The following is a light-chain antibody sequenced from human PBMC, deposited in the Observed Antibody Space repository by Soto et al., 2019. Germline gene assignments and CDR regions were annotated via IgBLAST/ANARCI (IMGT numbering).Light chain of an antibody. Sequence: EVALTQSPGTLSLSPGDRVTLSCKASQTIAPNYLAWYQQRFGQAPRLLISSTSKRAAGIPDRFSGAGSGTDFTLSISGLESEDFGVYFCQQYATLPITFGQGTRL. CDR3: QQYATLPIT. CDR2: STS. CDR1: QTIAPNY. J-gene: IGKJ5*01. V-gene: IGKV3-20*01.